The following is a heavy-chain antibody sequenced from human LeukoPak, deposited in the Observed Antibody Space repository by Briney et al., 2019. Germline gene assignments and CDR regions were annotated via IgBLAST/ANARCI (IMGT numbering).Heavy chain of an antibody. CDR2: IYYSGST. Sequence: SETLSLTCTVSGGSISSYYWSWIRRPPGKGLEWIGYIYYSGSTNYNPSLKSRVTISVDTSKNQFSLKLSSVTAADTAVYYCARVVVAATPYFDYWGQGTLVAVSS. J-gene: IGHJ4*02. V-gene: IGHV4-59*01. CDR3: ARVVVAATPYFDY. CDR1: GGSISSYY. D-gene: IGHD2-15*01.